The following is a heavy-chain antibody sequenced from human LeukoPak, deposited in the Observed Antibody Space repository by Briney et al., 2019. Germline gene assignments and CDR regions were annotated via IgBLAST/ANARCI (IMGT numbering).Heavy chain of an antibody. V-gene: IGHV4-59*08. J-gene: IGHJ4*02. Sequence: PSETLSLTRTVSGGSISSYYWSWIRQPPGKGLEWIGYIYYSGSTNYNPSLKSRVTISVDTSKNQFSLKLSSVTAADTAVYYCARQLGIAAADFDYWGQGTLVTVSS. CDR3: ARQLGIAAADFDY. D-gene: IGHD6-13*01. CDR2: IYYSGST. CDR1: GGSISSYY.